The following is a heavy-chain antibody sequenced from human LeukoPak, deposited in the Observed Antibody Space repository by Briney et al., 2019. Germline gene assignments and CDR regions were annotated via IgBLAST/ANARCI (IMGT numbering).Heavy chain of an antibody. CDR1: GGTFSSYA. J-gene: IGHJ4*02. D-gene: IGHD3-16*01. V-gene: IGHV1-69*01. CDR2: IIPIFGTA. CDR3: ARGTFGGVTFDY. Sequence: SVKVSCKASGGTFSSYAISWVRQAPGQGLEWMGGIIPIFGTANYAQKFQGRVTITADESTSTAYMELSSLRSEDTAVYYCARGTFGGVTFDYWGQGTLVAVSS.